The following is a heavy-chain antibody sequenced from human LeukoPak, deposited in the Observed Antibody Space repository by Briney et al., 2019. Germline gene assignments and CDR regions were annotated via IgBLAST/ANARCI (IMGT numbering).Heavy chain of an antibody. CDR1: GGSISSSSYY. CDR3: TRGAGAEYRFDY. J-gene: IGHJ4*02. Sequence: SETLSLTCTVSGGSISSSSYYWGWIRQPPGKGLEWIGSIYYSGSTYYNPSLKSRVTISVDTSKNQFSLRLRSVTAADTAVYYCTRGAGAEYRFDYWGQGTLVTVSS. CDR2: IYYSGST. V-gene: IGHV4-39*07. D-gene: IGHD2-2*01.